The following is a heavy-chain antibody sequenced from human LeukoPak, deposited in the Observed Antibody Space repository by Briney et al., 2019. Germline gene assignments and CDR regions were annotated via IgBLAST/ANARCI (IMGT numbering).Heavy chain of an antibody. Sequence: GGSLRLSCARSGFTFSKYGMHWVRQAPGKALEWVAVIWNDGSHENYADSVKGRFTISRDNSENTLYLQMSSLRAEDTAMYFCAKRDAKISGSDSFDIWGQGTMVTVSS. CDR1: GFTFSKYG. CDR2: IWNDGSHE. D-gene: IGHD3-10*01. V-gene: IGHV3-33*06. J-gene: IGHJ3*02. CDR3: AKRDAKISGSDSFDI.